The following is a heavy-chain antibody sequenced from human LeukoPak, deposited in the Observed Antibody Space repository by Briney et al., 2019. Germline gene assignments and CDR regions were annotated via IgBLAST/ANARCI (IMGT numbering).Heavy chain of an antibody. J-gene: IGHJ4*02. V-gene: IGHV3-23*01. CDR1: GFTFSSYA. D-gene: IGHD6-19*01. Sequence: GGSLRLSCAASGFTFSSYAMSWVRQAPGKGLEWVSDITGNSYYTYYADSVKGRFTISRDNSKNTLYLQMNSLRAEDTAVYYCAKDYSCGWFLNYWGQGTLVTVSS. CDR3: AKDYSCGWFLNY. CDR2: ITGNSYYT.